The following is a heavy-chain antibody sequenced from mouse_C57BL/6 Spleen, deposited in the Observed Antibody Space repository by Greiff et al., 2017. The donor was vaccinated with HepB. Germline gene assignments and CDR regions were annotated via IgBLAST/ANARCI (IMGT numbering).Heavy chain of an antibody. D-gene: IGHD1-1*01. Sequence: EVNLVESGGGLVKPGGSLKLSCAASGFTFSDYGMHWVRQAPEKGLEWVAYISSGSSTIYYADTVKGRFTISRDNAQNTLFLQMTSLRSEDTAMYYCASPITTVVASFDYWGQGTTLTVSS. CDR2: ISSGSSTI. CDR3: ASPITTVVASFDY. V-gene: IGHV5-17*01. CDR1: GFTFSDYG. J-gene: IGHJ2*01.